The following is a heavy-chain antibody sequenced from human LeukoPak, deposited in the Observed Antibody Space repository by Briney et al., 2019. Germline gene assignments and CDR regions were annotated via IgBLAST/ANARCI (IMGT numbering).Heavy chain of an antibody. D-gene: IGHD2-2*01. CDR3: AKDPRGRSSTSCYSDY. Sequence: PGGSLRLSCAASGFTFSSYAMSWVRQAPGKGLEWVSAISGSGGSTYYADSVKGRFTISRDNSKNTLYLQMNSLRAEDTAVYYCAKDPRGRSSTSCYSDYWGQGTLVTVSS. V-gene: IGHV3-23*01. CDR2: ISGSGGST. CDR1: GFTFSSYA. J-gene: IGHJ4*02.